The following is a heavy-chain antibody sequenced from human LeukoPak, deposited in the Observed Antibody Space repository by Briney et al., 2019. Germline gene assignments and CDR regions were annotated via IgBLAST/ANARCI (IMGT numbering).Heavy chain of an antibody. CDR2: ISWNSGSI. V-gene: IGHV3-9*01. D-gene: IGHD3-22*01. J-gene: IGHJ4*02. CDR1: GFTFDDYA. CDR3: AKDIHYYDSSGYNDY. Sequence: PGGSLRLSCAASGFTFDDYAMPWVRQAPGKGLEWVSGISWNSGSIGYADSVKGRFTISRDNAKNSLYLQMNSLRAEDTALYYCAKDIHYYDSSGYNDYWGQGTLVTVSS.